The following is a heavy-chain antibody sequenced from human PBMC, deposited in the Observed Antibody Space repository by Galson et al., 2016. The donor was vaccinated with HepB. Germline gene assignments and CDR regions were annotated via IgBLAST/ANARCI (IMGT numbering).Heavy chain of an antibody. D-gene: IGHD6-19*01. V-gene: IGHV3-23*01. Sequence: SLRLSCAASGFTFSTYAMSWVRQAPGKGLEWVSSISGNAGSIYNANSGKGRFTISRDNSKNTQYLQMNSLTADDTAVYYCTKDALAADHWGQGTLVTVSS. CDR3: TKDALAADH. CDR1: GFTFSTYA. J-gene: IGHJ5*02. CDR2: ISGNAGSI.